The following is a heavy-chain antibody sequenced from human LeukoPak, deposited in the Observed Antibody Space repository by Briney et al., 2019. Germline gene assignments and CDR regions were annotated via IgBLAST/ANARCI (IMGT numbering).Heavy chain of an antibody. CDR2: ISSSGSTV. D-gene: IGHD3-3*01. V-gene: IGHV3-11*01. CDR1: GFTFSDYY. J-gene: IGHJ5*02. Sequence: PGGSLRLSCAASGFTFSDYYMSWIRQAPGKGLEWVSYISSSGSTVYYADSVKGRFTISRDNAKNSLYLQMNSLRAEDTAVYYCARGGLRFAPANWFDPWGQGTLVTVSS. CDR3: ARGGLRFAPANWFDP.